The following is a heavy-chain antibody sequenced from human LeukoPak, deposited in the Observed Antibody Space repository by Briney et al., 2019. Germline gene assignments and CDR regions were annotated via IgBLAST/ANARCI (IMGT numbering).Heavy chain of an antibody. J-gene: IGHJ3*02. Sequence: KTSETLSLTCTVSGGSISSSSYYWGWIRQPPGKGLEWIGSIYHSGSTYYNPSLKSRVTISVDTSKNQFSLKLSSVTAADTAVYYCDVTGYSSGREAFDIWGQGTMVTVSS. V-gene: IGHV4-39*07. D-gene: IGHD6-19*01. CDR1: GGSISSSSYY. CDR2: IYHSGST. CDR3: DVTGYSSGREAFDI.